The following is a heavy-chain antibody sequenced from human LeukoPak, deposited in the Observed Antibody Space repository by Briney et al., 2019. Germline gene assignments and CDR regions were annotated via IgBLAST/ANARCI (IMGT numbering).Heavy chain of an antibody. Sequence: ASVKVSCKASGYTFSGYYMHWVRQAPGKGLEWMGGFDPEDGETIYAQKFQGRVTMTEDTSTDTAYMELSSLRSEDTAVYYCATDKRYYYDFWGQGTLVTVSS. CDR3: ATDKRYYYDF. V-gene: IGHV1-24*01. J-gene: IGHJ4*02. CDR1: GYTFSGYY. D-gene: IGHD1-14*01. CDR2: FDPEDGET.